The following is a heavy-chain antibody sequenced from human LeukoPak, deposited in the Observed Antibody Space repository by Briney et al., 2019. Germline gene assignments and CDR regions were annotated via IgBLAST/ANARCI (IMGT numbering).Heavy chain of an antibody. Sequence: PSETLSLTCAVYGGSFSGYYWSWIRQPPGKGLEWIGEINHSGSTNYNPSLKSRVTISVDTSKNQFSLKLSSVTAADTAVYYCARNRPRVEYFDYWGQGTLVTVSS. D-gene: IGHD1-1*01. V-gene: IGHV4-34*01. J-gene: IGHJ4*02. CDR1: GGSFSGYY. CDR3: ARNRPRVEYFDY. CDR2: INHSGST.